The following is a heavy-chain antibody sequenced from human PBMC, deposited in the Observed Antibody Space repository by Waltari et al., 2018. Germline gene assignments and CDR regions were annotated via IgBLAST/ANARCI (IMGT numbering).Heavy chain of an antibody. Sequence: EVQLLEAGGGLVQTRGSLRLACSAAAFTLGHYAMTWVRQAPGKGLEGVSPSSGSGGNLYYADSVRGRFTISRDNPKNTVYVQMNSLRAEDTAVYYCAKMGMGGSSWYFDNWGQGALVTVSS. D-gene: IGHD6-13*01. CDR2: SSGSGGNL. CDR1: AFTLGHYA. CDR3: AKMGMGGSSWYFDN. J-gene: IGHJ4*02. V-gene: IGHV3-23*01.